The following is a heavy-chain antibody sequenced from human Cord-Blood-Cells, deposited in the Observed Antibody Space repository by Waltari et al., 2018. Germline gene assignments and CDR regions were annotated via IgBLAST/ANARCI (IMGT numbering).Heavy chain of an antibody. D-gene: IGHD6-6*01. Sequence: QVQLQQWGAGLLKPSETLSLTCAVYGGSFSGYYWSWLRQPPGKGLEWIGEINHSGSTNYNPSLKSRVTISVDTSKNQFSLKLSSVTAADTAVYYCAQEGDSSSYQYFDYWGQGTLVTVSS. V-gene: IGHV4-34*01. CDR2: INHSGST. CDR3: AQEGDSSSYQYFDY. J-gene: IGHJ4*02. CDR1: GGSFSGYY.